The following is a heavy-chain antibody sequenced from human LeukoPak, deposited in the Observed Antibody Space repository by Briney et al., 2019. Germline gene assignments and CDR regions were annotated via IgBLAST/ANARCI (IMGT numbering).Heavy chain of an antibody. CDR3: AKDRRLADFDY. CDR2: ITGRGENI. CDR1: GFIFSSYG. V-gene: IGHV3-23*01. J-gene: IGHJ4*02. D-gene: IGHD6-25*01. Sequence: GGTLRLSCTASGFIFSSYGMIWVRQAPGKGLEWVSGITGRGENIYYAGSVKGRFTISRDNSKNTLYLQMNSLRAEDTAVYYCAKDRRLADFDYGGQGTLVTVSS.